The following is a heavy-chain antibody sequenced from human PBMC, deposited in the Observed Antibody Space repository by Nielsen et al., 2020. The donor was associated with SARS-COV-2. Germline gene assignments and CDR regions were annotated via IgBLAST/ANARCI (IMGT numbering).Heavy chain of an antibody. CDR1: GFTFSNYG. Sequence: GESLKISCAASGFTFSNYGLHWVRQAPGKGLEWVAVISYDGSNKFYADSVKGRFTISRDNSKNTVYLQMNSLRAEDTAVYYCARGPPNYWGQGTLVTVSS. CDR3: ARGPPNY. CDR2: ISYDGSNK. J-gene: IGHJ4*02. V-gene: IGHV3-30*03.